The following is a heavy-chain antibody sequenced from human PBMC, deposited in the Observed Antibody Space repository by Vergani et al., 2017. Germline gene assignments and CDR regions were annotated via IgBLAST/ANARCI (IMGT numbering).Heavy chain of an antibody. CDR3: ARLSYDTTPYLQGGYDC. J-gene: IGHJ4*02. CDR1: GFTFSACP. D-gene: IGHD3-22*01. V-gene: IGHV3-23*04. Sequence: VQLVESGGGVVQPGTSLRLSCAAFGFTFSACPMTWVRQAPGKGLEWVSAISARYPSTYYADSVKGRFTISRDNSKNMLYLQMNSLRAEDTAVYYCARLSYDTTPYLQGGYDCWGQGTLVSVSS. CDR2: ISARYPST.